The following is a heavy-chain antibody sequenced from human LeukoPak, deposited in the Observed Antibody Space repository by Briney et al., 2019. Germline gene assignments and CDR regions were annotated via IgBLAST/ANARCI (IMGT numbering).Heavy chain of an antibody. D-gene: IGHD6-13*01. J-gene: IGHJ6*04. CDR1: GYTFTSYD. CDR3: ARGRRYSSSSRDREDV. V-gene: IGHV1-8*01. CDR2: MNPNSGNT. Sequence: ASVNVSCKASGYTFTSYDINWVRQATGQGLEWMGWMNPNSGNTGYAQKFQGRVTMTRNASISTAYMELSSLRSEDTAVYYCARGRRYSSSSRDREDVWGKGTTVTVSS.